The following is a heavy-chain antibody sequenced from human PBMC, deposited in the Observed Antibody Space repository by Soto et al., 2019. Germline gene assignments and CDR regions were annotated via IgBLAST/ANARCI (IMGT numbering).Heavy chain of an antibody. J-gene: IGHJ4*02. CDR2: IYHSGSA. CDR3: ARRDSSGWYYFDY. V-gene: IGHV4-39*01. CDR1: GGSISNGYYY. Sequence: PSETLSLTCTVSGGSISNGYYYWSWVRQNPGKGLEWIGHIYHSGSASYNPSLKSRVTISGDTSKNQFSLRLSSVTAADTAVYYCARRDSSGWYYFDYWGQGTLVTVSS. D-gene: IGHD6-19*01.